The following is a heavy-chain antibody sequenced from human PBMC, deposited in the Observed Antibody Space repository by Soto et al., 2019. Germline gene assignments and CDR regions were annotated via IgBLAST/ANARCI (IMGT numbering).Heavy chain of an antibody. CDR1: GGSFSGYY. D-gene: IGHD3-10*01. CDR2: INHSGST. CDR3: ARDRRLITMVRGVSLWFDP. Sequence: SETLSLTCAVYGGSFSGYYWSWIRQPPGKGLEWIGEINHSGSTNYNPSLKSRVTISVDTSKNQFSLKLSSVTAADTAVYYCARDRRLITMVRGVSLWFDPSGQGTLVTVSS. V-gene: IGHV4-34*01. J-gene: IGHJ5*02.